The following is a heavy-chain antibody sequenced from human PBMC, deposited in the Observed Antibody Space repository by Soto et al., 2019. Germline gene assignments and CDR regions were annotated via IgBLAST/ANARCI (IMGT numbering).Heavy chain of an antibody. Sequence: QVQLQQWGAGLLKPSETLSLTCAVYGGSFSGYYWSWIRQPPGKGLEWIGEINHSGSTNHNPSLKSRVTISVDTSKNQFSLKLSSVTAADTAVYYCARGRIQLWLRGWFDPWGQGTLVTVSS. J-gene: IGHJ5*02. CDR3: ARGRIQLWLRGWFDP. CDR1: GGSFSGYY. V-gene: IGHV4-34*01. CDR2: INHSGST. D-gene: IGHD5-18*01.